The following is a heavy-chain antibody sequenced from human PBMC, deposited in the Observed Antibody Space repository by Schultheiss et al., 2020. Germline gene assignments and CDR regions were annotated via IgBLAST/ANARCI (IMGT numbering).Heavy chain of an antibody. D-gene: IGHD6-6*01. Sequence: GGSLRLSCAASGFTFSSYWMSWVRQAPGTGPEWVSAISGSGGSTYYADSVKGRFTISRDNSKNTLYLQMNSLRAEDTAVYYCANLVRPATNAFDIWGQGTMVTVSS. J-gene: IGHJ3*02. CDR3: ANLVRPATNAFDI. CDR2: ISGSGGST. CDR1: GFTFSSYW. V-gene: IGHV3-23*01.